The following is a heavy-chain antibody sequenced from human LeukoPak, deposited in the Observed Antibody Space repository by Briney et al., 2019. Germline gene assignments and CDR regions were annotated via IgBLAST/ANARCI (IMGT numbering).Heavy chain of an antibody. Sequence: SETLSLTCTVSGGSIGSFYWSWIRQAPGKGPEWIANVYGNGNTNYNPSLRGRVSMSVATSSEQFSLRLRSVPAADTAIYCCARHAFVLEAGYWFDPWGQGILVTVSS. CDR3: ARHAFVLEAGYWFDP. V-gene: IGHV4-59*08. CDR1: GGSIGSFY. J-gene: IGHJ5*02. D-gene: IGHD2-2*03. CDR2: VYGNGNT.